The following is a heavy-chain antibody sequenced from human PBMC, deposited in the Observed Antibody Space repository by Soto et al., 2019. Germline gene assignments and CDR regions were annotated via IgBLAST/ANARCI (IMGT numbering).Heavy chain of an antibody. V-gene: IGHV3-49*02. J-gene: IGHJ4*02. Sequence: GGSLRLSCATSGFTFTYFSISWVRQAPGRGLEWVGFMRSKDYGGTTEYAASVKGRFAISRDDSTGIAYLQMNSLKNEDTAVYYCTREIPYFDSWGQGTLVTVSS. CDR1: GFTFTYFS. CDR2: MRSKDYGGTT. CDR3: TREIPYFDS.